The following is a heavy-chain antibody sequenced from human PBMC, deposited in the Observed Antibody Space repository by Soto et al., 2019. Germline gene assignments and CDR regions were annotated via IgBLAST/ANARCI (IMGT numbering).Heavy chain of an antibody. CDR2: ISYDGSNK. Sequence: GGSLRLSCAASGFTFSSYAMHWVRQAPGKGLEWVAVISYDGSNKYYADSVKGRFTISRDNSKNTLYLQMNSLRAEDTAVYYCARDQPLYGDYACPDYWGQGTLVTVSS. CDR1: GFTFSSYA. V-gene: IGHV3-30-3*01. J-gene: IGHJ4*02. D-gene: IGHD4-17*01. CDR3: ARDQPLYGDYACPDY.